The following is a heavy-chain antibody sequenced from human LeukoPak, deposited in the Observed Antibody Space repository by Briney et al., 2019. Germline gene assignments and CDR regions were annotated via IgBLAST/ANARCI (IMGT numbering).Heavy chain of an antibody. J-gene: IGHJ5*02. V-gene: IGHV4-31*03. CDR1: GGSISSGGYY. CDR2: IYYSGST. CDR3: AREGFSGAYAPAYLDP. D-gene: IGHD4-17*01. Sequence: TSETLSLTCTVSGGSISSGGYYWSWIRQHPGKGLEWIGYIYYSGSTYYNPSLKSRVTISVDTSKNQFSLKLSSVTAADTAVYYCAREGFSGAYAPAYLDPWGQGTLVTVSS.